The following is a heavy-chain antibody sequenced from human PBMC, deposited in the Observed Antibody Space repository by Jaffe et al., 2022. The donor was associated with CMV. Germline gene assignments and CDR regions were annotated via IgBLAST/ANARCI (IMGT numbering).Heavy chain of an antibody. CDR3: ARMTPGIAVAGTERGWFDP. V-gene: IGHV4-4*07. Sequence: QVQLQESGPGLVKPSETLSLTCTVSGGSISSYYWSWIRQPAGKGLEWIGRIYTSGSTNYNPSLKSRVTMSVDTSKNQFSLKLSSVTAADTAVYYCARMTPGIAVAGTERGWFDPWGQGTLVTVSS. CDR1: GGSISSYY. CDR2: IYTSGST. D-gene: IGHD6-19*01. J-gene: IGHJ5*02.